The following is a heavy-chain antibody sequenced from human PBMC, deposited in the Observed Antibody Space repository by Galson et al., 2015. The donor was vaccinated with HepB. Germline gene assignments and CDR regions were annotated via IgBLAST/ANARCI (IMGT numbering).Heavy chain of an antibody. Sequence: SVKVSCKASGGTFSSYAISWVRQAPGQGLEWMGGIIPIFGTANYAQKFQGRVTITADESTSTAYMELSSLRSEDTAVYYCARVVAAAGTGNYYYYGMDVWGQGTTVTVSS. D-gene: IGHD6-13*01. CDR2: IIPIFGTA. CDR1: GGTFSSYA. CDR3: ARVVAAAGTGNYYYYGMDV. V-gene: IGHV1-69*13. J-gene: IGHJ6*02.